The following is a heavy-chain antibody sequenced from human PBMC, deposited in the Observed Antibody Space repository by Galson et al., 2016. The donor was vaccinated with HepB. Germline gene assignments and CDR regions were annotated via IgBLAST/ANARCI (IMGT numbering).Heavy chain of an antibody. CDR1: GGTFSGYV. CDR3: AGMIRRAAVGLKH. CDR2: IIPIFGSP. D-gene: IGHD6-13*01. Sequence: SVKVSCKVSGGTFSGYVINWVRQAPGQGLEWMGGIIPIFGSPNYAQRFQGRLTITADESTTTVYMELSSLKSQDTAVYYCAGMIRRAAVGLKHWGHGTLVTVS. V-gene: IGHV1-69*13. J-gene: IGHJ4*01.